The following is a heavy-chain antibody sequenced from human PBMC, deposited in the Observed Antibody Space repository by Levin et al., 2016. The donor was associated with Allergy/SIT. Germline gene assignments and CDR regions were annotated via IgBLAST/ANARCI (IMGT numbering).Heavy chain of an antibody. CDR1: GYTFTSYG. J-gene: IGHJ5*02. Sequence: ASVKVSCKASGYTFTSYGISWVRQAPGQGPEWMGWINVNDAYTHYAQKFQGSVTLTTDTSTSTAYMELRSLRSDDTAIYYCARDYHLSGKYDCFDPWGQGTLVTVSS. V-gene: IGHV1-18*01. D-gene: IGHD1-26*01. CDR2: INVNDAYT. CDR3: ARDYHLSGKYDCFDP.